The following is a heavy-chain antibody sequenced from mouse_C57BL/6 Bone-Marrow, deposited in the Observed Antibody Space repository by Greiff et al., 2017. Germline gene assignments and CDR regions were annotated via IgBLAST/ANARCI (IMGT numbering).Heavy chain of an antibody. CDR1: GYAFTNYL. V-gene: IGHV1-54*01. J-gene: IGHJ4*01. D-gene: IGHD2-2*01. Sequence: QVQLKQSGAELVRPGTSVKVSCKASGYAFTNYLIEWVKQRPGQGLEWIGVINPGSGGTNYNEKFKGKATLTADKSSSTAYMQLSILTSEDSAVYFFARPIYYGYDYYYAMDYWGQGTSVTVSS. CDR3: ARPIYYGYDYYYAMDY. CDR2: INPGSGGT.